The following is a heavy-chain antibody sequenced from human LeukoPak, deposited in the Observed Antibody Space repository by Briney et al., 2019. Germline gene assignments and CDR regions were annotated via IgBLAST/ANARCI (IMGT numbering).Heavy chain of an antibody. J-gene: IGHJ4*02. D-gene: IGHD1-26*01. CDR1: GGSISSYY. CDR2: IYHSGNT. Sequence: SATLSPTCTVSGGSISSYYWSWIRQPPGKGLEWIGYIYHSGNTYYNPSLKSRVTISIHNSKNQFSLKVNSVTAADTAVYYCARDIVGVTRAFGYWGQGTLATVSS. V-gene: IGHV4-59*01. CDR3: ARDIVGVTRAFGY.